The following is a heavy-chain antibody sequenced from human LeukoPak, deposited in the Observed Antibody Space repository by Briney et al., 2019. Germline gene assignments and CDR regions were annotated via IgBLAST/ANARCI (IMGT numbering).Heavy chain of an antibody. Sequence: GGSLRLSCAASGFSVSSNYMSWVRQAPGKGLEWVSILYSGGNTYYADSVKGRFTISRDSSKNTLYLRMNSLRAEDTAVYYCARESGDRPGSEGCWGQGTLVTVSS. CDR2: LYSGGNT. V-gene: IGHV3-53*01. J-gene: IGHJ4*02. D-gene: IGHD1-26*01. CDR3: ARESGDRPGSEGC. CDR1: GFSVSSNY.